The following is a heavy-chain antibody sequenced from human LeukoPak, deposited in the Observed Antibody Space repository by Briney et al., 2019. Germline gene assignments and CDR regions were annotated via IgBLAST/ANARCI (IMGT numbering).Heavy chain of an antibody. J-gene: IGHJ4*02. V-gene: IGHV4-61*02. CDR3: ASEFGY. D-gene: IGHD3-10*01. Sequence: SETLSLTCAVSGGSISSGSYYWSWIRQPAGKGLEWIGRIYTSGSTNYNPSLKSRVTISVDTSKNQFSLKLSSVTAADTAVYYCASEFGYWGQGTQVTVSS. CDR1: GGSISSGSYY. CDR2: IYTSGST.